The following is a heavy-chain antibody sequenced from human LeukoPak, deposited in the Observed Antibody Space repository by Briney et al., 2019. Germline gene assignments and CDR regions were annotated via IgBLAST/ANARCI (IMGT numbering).Heavy chain of an antibody. J-gene: IGHJ4*02. D-gene: IGHD3-10*01. CDR3: AKGGSGNYGHY. V-gene: IGHV3-23*01. CDR1: GFTFSSYA. CDR2: ISSSGGTT. Sequence: PGGSLRLSCGASGFTFSSYAMSWVRQAPGKGLEWVSGISSSGGTTYYADSVKGRFTISRDYSKNTLYLQMNSLRAEDTAVYYCAKGGSGNYGHYWGQGTLVTVSS.